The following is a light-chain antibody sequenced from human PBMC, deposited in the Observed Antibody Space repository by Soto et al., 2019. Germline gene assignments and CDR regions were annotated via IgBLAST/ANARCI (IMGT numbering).Light chain of an antibody. V-gene: IGKV1-12*01. CDR1: QDIFNY. CDR2: AAS. J-gene: IGKJ1*01. CDR3: QQRNIFLWT. Sequence: DIVINQSPSAVSAYAGDRVTLTCRASQDIFNYLAWYRQKPGKAPQLLIYAASSLQSGVPSRFSGSGSGTDFTLTISSLQPEDFASYYCQQRNIFLWTFGHGTKVDNK.